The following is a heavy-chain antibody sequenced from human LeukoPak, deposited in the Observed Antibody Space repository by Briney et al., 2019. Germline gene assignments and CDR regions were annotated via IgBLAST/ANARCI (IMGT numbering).Heavy chain of an antibody. V-gene: IGHV3-23*01. CDR2: ISGSGGST. D-gene: IGHD2-2*02. CDR1: GFTFSSYA. J-gene: IGHJ5*02. Sequence: GGSLRLSCAASGFTFSSYAMSWVRQAPGKGLEWVSTISGSGGSTYYADSVKGRFTISRDNSKNTLYLQMNSLRAEDTAVYYCASCSSTSCYTSKNWFDPWGQGTPVTVSS. CDR3: ASCSSTSCYTSKNWFDP.